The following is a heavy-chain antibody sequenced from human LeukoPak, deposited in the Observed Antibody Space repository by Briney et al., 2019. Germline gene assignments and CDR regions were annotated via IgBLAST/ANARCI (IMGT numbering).Heavy chain of an antibody. Sequence: GGSLRLSCAASGFTFSSYSMNWVRQAPGKGLEWVSSISSSSSYIYYADSGKGRFTISRDNAKNSLYLQMSSLRAEDTAVYYCARAEYSSSSSADYWGQGTLVTVSS. V-gene: IGHV3-21*01. CDR3: ARAEYSSSSSADY. CDR2: ISSSSSYI. CDR1: GFTFSSYS. D-gene: IGHD6-6*01. J-gene: IGHJ4*02.